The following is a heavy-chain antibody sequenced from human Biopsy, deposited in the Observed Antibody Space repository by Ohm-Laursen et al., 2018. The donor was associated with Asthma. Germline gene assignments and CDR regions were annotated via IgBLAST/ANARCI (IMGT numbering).Heavy chain of an antibody. CDR2: ITGSGGFT. J-gene: IGHJ4*02. CDR3: ARDGPELPTELDY. Sequence: SLRLSCAASGFTFSNYVMSWVRQAPGKGLEWVSSITGSGGFTYYADSVKGRFTISRDNSRNTLHLQMNSLRAEDTAVYYCARDGPELPTELDYWGPGTLVTVSS. V-gene: IGHV3-23*01. D-gene: IGHD1-14*01. CDR1: GFTFSNYV.